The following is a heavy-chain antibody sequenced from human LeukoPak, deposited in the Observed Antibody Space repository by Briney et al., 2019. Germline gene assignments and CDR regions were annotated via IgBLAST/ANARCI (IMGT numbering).Heavy chain of an antibody. D-gene: IGHD3-10*01. J-gene: IGHJ5*02. CDR3: VRDGEGLAISVNYWFDL. Sequence: ASVKVSCKASGFTFTRYDINGGGRATGQGLEGWGGITPNNGNTGYAQTFQGRVTMTRDTFTSTAYMELRSLTSEDTAVYYCVRDGEGLAISVNYWFDLWGQGTLITVSS. CDR2: ITPNNGNT. CDR1: GFTFTRYD. V-gene: IGHV1-8*01.